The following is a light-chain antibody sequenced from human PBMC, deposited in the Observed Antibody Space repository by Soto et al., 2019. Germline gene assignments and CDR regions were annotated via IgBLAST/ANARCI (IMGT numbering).Light chain of an antibody. J-gene: IGLJ7*01. CDR3: QSYDVSLSGSRV. CDR2: GNS. Sequence: QSVLTQPPSVSGAPGQRVIISCTGGSSNLGAGYDAHWYQHLPGTAPKLLISGNSFRPSGVPDRFSGSKSGTSASLAITGLQPEDEADYYCQSYDVSLSGSRVFGGGTQLTVL. CDR1: SSNLGAGYD. V-gene: IGLV1-40*01.